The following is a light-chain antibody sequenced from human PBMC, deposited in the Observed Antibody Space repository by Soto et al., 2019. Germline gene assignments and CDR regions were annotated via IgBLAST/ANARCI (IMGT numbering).Light chain of an antibody. J-gene: IGKJ2*01. CDR2: GVS. V-gene: IGKV3-20*01. CDR1: QSIGSDS. CDR3: QQYGTSPPT. Sequence: IVLTQFPGTLSLSPGKGVTLSCRASQSIGSDSLAWYRQKVGQAPRLLIYGVSRRATGLQDRFSGGGSGTDFTLTITRLEPQDSAVDYCQQYGTSPPTFGQGTRLEIK.